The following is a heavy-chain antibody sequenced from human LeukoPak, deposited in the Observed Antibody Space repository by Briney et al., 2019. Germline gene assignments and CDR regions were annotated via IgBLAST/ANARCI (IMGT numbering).Heavy chain of an antibody. D-gene: IGHD2-15*01. CDR1: GGSISSYY. CDR2: IYYSGST. Sequence: SSETLSLTCTVSGGSISSYYWSWIRQPPGKGLEWIGYIYYSGSTNSNPSLKSRVTISVDTSKKQFSLKLSSVTGADTAVYYCARDHPGGNDAFDIWGQGTMVTVSS. V-gene: IGHV4-59*01. CDR3: ARDHPGGNDAFDI. J-gene: IGHJ3*02.